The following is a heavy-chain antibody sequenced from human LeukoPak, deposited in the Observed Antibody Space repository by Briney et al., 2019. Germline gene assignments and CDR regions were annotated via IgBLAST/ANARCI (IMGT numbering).Heavy chain of an antibody. CDR3: AYTAMVYPPNPDY. V-gene: IGHV3-11*04. CDR2: ISSSGSTI. D-gene: IGHD5-18*01. Sequence: GGSLRLSCAASGFTFSDYYTSWIRQAPGKGLEWVSYISSSGSTIYYADSVKGRFTISRDNAKNSLYLQMNSLRAEDTAVYYCAYTAMVYPPNPDYWGQGTLVTVSS. J-gene: IGHJ4*02. CDR1: GFTFSDYY.